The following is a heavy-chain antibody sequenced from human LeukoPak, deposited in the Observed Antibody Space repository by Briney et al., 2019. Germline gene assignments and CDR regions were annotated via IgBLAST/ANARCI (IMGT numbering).Heavy chain of an antibody. V-gene: IGHV1-69*13. D-gene: IGHD2-2*02. CDR2: IIPIFGTA. CDR3: ARVTDVVVPAAIRGYYYYGMDV. Sequence: GASVKVSCKASGGTFSSYAISWVRQAPGQGLEWMGGIIPIFGTANYAQKFQGRVTITADESTSTAYMELSSLRSEDTAVYYCARVTDVVVPAAIRGYYYYGMDVWGQGTTVTVSS. J-gene: IGHJ6*02. CDR1: GGTFSSYA.